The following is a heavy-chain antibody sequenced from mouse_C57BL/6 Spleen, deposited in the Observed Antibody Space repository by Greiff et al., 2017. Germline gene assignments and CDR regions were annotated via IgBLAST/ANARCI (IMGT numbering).Heavy chain of an antibody. CDR3: TTNYYGGIYPGAY. Sequence: EVKLVESWAELVRPGASVKLSCTASGFNIKDDYMHWVKQRPEQGLEWIGWIDPENGDTEYASKFQGKATITADTSSNTAYLQLSSLTSEDTAVYYCTTNYYGGIYPGAYRGPATSGPAS. CDR2: IDPENGDT. V-gene: IGHV14-4*01. CDR1: GFNIKDDY. D-gene: IGHD1-1*01. J-gene: IGHJ4*01.